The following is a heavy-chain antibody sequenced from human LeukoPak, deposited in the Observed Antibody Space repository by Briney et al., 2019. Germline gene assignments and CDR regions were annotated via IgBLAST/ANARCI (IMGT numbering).Heavy chain of an antibody. D-gene: IGHD1-26*01. J-gene: IGHJ4*02. Sequence: GGSLRPSCAASGFTFSSYAMNWVRQAPGKGLEWVSGISGSGGTTYYADSVRGRFTISRDNSMNTLFLQINSLRAEDTAVYYCAKDLPPCGSCHPFYFDSWGQGTLVTVSS. V-gene: IGHV3-23*01. CDR2: ISGSGGTT. CDR3: AKDLPPCGSCHPFYFDS. CDR1: GFTFSSYA.